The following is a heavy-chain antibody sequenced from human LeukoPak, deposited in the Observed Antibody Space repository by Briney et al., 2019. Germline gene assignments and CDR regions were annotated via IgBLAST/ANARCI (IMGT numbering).Heavy chain of an antibody. Sequence: ASVKVSCKVSGYTLTELSMHWVRQAPGKGLEWMGGFDPEDGETIYAQKFQGRVTMTEDTSTDTAYMELSSLRSEDTAVYYCATGITIFGVVLTRFDYWGQGTLVTVSS. CDR1: GYTLTELS. CDR3: ATGITIFGVVLTRFDY. CDR2: FDPEDGET. J-gene: IGHJ4*02. V-gene: IGHV1-24*01. D-gene: IGHD3-3*01.